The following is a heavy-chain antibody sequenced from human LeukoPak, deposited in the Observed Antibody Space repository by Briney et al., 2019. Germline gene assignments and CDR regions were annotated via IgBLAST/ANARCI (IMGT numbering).Heavy chain of an antibody. V-gene: IGHV3-48*04. J-gene: IGHJ4*02. CDR1: GFTFSSYS. CDR2: ISSSSSTI. D-gene: IGHD6-13*01. CDR3: ARDPHSSSWSKDY. Sequence: GGSLRLSCAASGFTFSSYSMNWVRQAPGKGLEWVSYISSSSSTIYYADSVKGRFTISRDNAKNSLYLQMNSLRAEDTAVYYCARDPHSSSWSKDYWGQGTLVTVSS.